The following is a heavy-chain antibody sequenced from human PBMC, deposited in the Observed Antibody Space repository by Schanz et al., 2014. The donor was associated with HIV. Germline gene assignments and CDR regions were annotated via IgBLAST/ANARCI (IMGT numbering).Heavy chain of an antibody. V-gene: IGHV3-23*04. CDR2: ISGSGGST. J-gene: IGHJ5*02. Sequence: EVQLVESGGGLVQPGGSRRLSCAVSGLPFSTSAMSWVRQAPGKGLEWVSDISGSGGSTYYADSVKGRFTISRDNSKTTVSLQMSSLPSQSSSLSSCARDRVDSSWYWFFDPWGQGTLVTVSS. D-gene: IGHD6-13*01. CDR3: ARDRVDSSWYWFFDP. CDR1: GLPFSTSA.